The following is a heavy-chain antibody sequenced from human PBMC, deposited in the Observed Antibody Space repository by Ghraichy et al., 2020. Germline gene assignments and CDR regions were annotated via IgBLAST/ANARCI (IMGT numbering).Heavy chain of an antibody. Sequence: SETLSLTCTVSGGYITSNTHYWGWIRQPPGKGLEWIGSIFYSGNTYYNPYLKSRITMSVDTSNNQFSLKLTSVTVADTAVYFCARQRGRTSSDGSGFFDYWGQGILVTVSS. J-gene: IGHJ4*02. CDR3: ARQRGRTSSDGSGFFDY. D-gene: IGHD3-22*01. V-gene: IGHV4-39*01. CDR1: GGYITSNTHY. CDR2: IFYSGNT.